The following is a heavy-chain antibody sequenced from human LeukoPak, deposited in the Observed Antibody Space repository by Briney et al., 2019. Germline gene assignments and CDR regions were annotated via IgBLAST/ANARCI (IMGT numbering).Heavy chain of an antibody. D-gene: IGHD6-13*01. Sequence: ASVKVSCKASGYTFTGYYMHWVRQAPGQGLEWMGWINPNSGGTNYAQKFQGRVTMTRDTSISTAHMELSRLRSDDTAVYYCARTAPIAAAGTGWFDPWGQGTLVTVSS. CDR2: INPNSGGT. CDR1: GYTFTGYY. CDR3: ARTAPIAAAGTGWFDP. V-gene: IGHV1-2*02. J-gene: IGHJ5*02.